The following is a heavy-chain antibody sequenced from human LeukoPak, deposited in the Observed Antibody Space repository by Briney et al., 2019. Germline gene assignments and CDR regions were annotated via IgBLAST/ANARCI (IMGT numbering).Heavy chain of an antibody. Sequence: GRSLRLSCAASGFTFDDYAMHWVRQAPGKGLEWVSGISWNSGSIGYADSVKGRFTISRDNAKNSLYLQMNSLRAEDTALYYCAKVAANYYYGMDVWGQGTTVTVSS. CDR2: ISWNSGSI. D-gene: IGHD1-26*01. J-gene: IGHJ6*02. CDR3: AKVAANYYYGMDV. V-gene: IGHV3-9*01. CDR1: GFTFDDYA.